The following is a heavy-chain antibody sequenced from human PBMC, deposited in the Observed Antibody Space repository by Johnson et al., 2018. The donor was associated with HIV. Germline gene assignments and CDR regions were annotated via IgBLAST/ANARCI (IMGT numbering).Heavy chain of an antibody. CDR3: ATKGSKWELIVEGFAV. CDR2: IDWDGGRQ. D-gene: IGHD1-26*01. Sequence: VQLVESGGGLVQPGGSLRLSCVASGFTFSDNYMSWVRQVQGKGLEWVAGIDWDGGRQRYADSVKGRFTISRDNARNTMYLQMGSLRAEDTALYYCATKGSKWELIVEGFAVWGQGTMVTVSS. CDR1: GFTFSDNY. J-gene: IGHJ3*01. V-gene: IGHV3-66*02.